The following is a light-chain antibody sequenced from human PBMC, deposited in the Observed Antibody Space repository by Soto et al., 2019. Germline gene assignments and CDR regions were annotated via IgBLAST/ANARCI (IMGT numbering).Light chain of an antibody. V-gene: IGKV1-5*01. J-gene: IGKJ3*01. CDR3: QQYQSYFLT. CDR2: DAS. Sequence: DIQMTQSPSTLSASVGDRVTITCRASQSISRSLAWYQQKSGKAPKLLIYDASSLESGVPSRFSGSGFGTEFTLTISGLQPDYFATDYCQQYQSYFLTFGPGTTVDMK. CDR1: QSISRS.